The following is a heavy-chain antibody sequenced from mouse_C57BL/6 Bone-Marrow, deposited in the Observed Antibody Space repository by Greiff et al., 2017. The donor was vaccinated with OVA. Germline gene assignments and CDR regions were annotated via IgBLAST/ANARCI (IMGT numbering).Heavy chain of an antibody. J-gene: IGHJ3*01. D-gene: IGHD2-4*01. CDR3: AREIRNYDYDGGFAY. V-gene: IGHV1-55*01. CDR2: IYPGSGST. CDR1: GYTFTSYW. Sequence: QVQLQQPGAELVKPGASVKMSCKASGYTFTSYWIIWVKQRPGQGLEWIGDIYPGSGSTNYNEKFKSKATLTVDTSSSTAYMQLSSLTSEDSAVYYCAREIRNYDYDGGFAYWGQGTLVTVSA.